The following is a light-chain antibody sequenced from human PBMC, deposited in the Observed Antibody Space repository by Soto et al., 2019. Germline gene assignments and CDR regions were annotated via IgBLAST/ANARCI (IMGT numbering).Light chain of an antibody. Sequence: QSALTQPASGSGSPGQSIIISCTGTSSDVGGYNYVSWYQHHPGKAPKLMIYEVSNRPSGVSNRFSGSKSGNTASLTISGLQGEDEADYYCSSYTTTTTLEVFGTGTKLTVL. CDR3: SSYTTTTTLEV. J-gene: IGLJ1*01. CDR1: SSDVGGYNY. CDR2: EVS. V-gene: IGLV2-14*01.